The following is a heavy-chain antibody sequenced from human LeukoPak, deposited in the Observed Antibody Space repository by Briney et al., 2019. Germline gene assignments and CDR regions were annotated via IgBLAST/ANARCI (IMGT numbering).Heavy chain of an antibody. D-gene: IGHD1-26*01. CDR1: GYTFTGYY. CDR3: ARLSLLLTDAFDI. J-gene: IGHJ3*02. Sequence: ASVTVSCKASGYTFTGYYMHWVRQPPGQGLGWMGWSNPNSGGTNYVQRFQGRVTMNRDTSISTAYMELSRIRSDDTAVYYCARLSLLLTDAFDIWGQGTMVTVSS. CDR2: SNPNSGGT. V-gene: IGHV1-2*02.